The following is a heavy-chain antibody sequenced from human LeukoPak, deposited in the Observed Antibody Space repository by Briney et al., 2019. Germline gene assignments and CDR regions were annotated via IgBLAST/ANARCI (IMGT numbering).Heavy chain of an antibody. CDR2: FISKGGST. J-gene: IGHJ3*02. CDR1: GFPLSSFA. D-gene: IGHD2-2*01. V-gene: IGHV3-64*01. Sequence: GGAPRLSRAHPGFPLSSFAMHWVRPAPGKGVGNFLTFISKGGSTYYANSVKGRFTISRDNSKNTLYLQMGSLRAEDMAVYYCARVTVVVPAAHRGDAFDIWGQGTMVTVSS. CDR3: ARVTVVVPAAHRGDAFDI.